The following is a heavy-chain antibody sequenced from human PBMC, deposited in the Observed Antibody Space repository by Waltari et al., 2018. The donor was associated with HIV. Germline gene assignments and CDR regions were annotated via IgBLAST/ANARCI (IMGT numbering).Heavy chain of an antibody. J-gene: IGHJ4*02. Sequence: EVQLVESGVGLVQPGGSLRLACAASGFPSSRYPMHWVRQAPGKGLVWVSRINSDGSSTNYADSVKGRFTISRDNAKNTVYLQMNSLRAEDTALYYCASLYNYVWGSPPPFDYWGQGTLVTVSS. CDR2: INSDGSST. CDR3: ASLYNYVWGSPPPFDY. CDR1: GFPSSRYP. V-gene: IGHV3-74*01. D-gene: IGHD3-16*01.